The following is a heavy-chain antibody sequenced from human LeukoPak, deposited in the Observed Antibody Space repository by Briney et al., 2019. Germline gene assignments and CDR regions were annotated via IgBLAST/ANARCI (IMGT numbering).Heavy chain of an antibody. CDR2: IKQDGSEK. CDR3: ARGSWVPVAY. D-gene: IGHD2-2*01. CDR1: GFTFSNYW. V-gene: IGHV3-7*03. Sequence: GGSLRLSCAASGFTFSNYWMTWVRQAPGKGLEWVANIKQDGSEKYYVDSVKGRFTISRANAKNSLYLQMNSLRAEDTAVYYCARGSWVPVAYCGQGTLVTVSS. J-gene: IGHJ4*02.